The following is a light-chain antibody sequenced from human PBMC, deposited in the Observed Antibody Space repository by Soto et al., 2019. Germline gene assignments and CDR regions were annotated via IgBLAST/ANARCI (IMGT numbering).Light chain of an antibody. V-gene: IGKV2-28*01. CDR1: QSLLHGNGYNY. Sequence: DIVLTQSPLSLAVTPGEPTSISCRSSQSLLHGNGYNYLDSYLQKPGQSPQLLIYLGSNRASGVPDRFSGSGSGTDFTLRISRVEAEDVGVYYCIEALQTSFTFGPGTKVDLK. J-gene: IGKJ3*01. CDR2: LGS. CDR3: IEALQTSFT.